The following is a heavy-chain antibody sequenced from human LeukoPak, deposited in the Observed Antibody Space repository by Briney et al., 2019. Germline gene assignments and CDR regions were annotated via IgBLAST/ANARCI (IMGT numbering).Heavy chain of an antibody. D-gene: IGHD3-9*01. CDR1: GGSISSSSYY. CDR3: AREPDILTGYYISDY. J-gene: IGHJ4*02. CDR2: IYYSGST. V-gene: IGHV4-39*07. Sequence: SETLSLTCTVSGGSISSSSYYWGWIRQPPGKGLEWIGSIYYSGSTYYNPSLKSRVTISVDTSKNQFSLKLSSVTAADTAVYYCAREPDILTGYYISDYWGQGTLVTVSS.